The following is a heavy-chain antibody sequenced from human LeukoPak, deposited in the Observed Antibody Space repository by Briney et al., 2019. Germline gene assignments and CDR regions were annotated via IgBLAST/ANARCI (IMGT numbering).Heavy chain of an antibody. D-gene: IGHD1-26*01. CDR2: ISSSSSYI. CDR3: AKDLRDLSGSRFDY. J-gene: IGHJ4*02. Sequence: PGGSLRLSCAASGFTFSSYSMNWVRQAPGKGLEWVSSISSSSSYIYYADSVKGRFTISRDNSKNTLYLQMNSLRAEDTAVYYCAKDLRDLSGSRFDYWGQGTLVTVSS. V-gene: IGHV3-21*04. CDR1: GFTFSSYS.